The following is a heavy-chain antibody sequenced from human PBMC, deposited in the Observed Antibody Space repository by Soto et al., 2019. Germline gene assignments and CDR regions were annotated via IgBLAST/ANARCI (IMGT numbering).Heavy chain of an antibody. V-gene: IGHV1-69*02. Sequence: QVQLVQSGAEVKRPGSSVKVSCKASGDTFNFYSINWVRQAPGVGLEWVGRVNPILSMSNYAQRFQGRVTMTADKSRSTAYMERRSLRSEDTASYYCASSYGSGYRAFDYWGQGALVTVSS. CDR2: VNPILSMS. D-gene: IGHD3-10*01. J-gene: IGHJ4*02. CDR3: ASSYGSGYRAFDY. CDR1: GDTFNFYS.